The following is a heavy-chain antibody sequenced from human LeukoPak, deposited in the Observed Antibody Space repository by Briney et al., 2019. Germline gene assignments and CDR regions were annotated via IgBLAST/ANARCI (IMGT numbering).Heavy chain of an antibody. D-gene: IGHD2-15*01. Sequence: GSLRLSCAASGFTFSSYEMNWVRQAPGQGLEWVSYISSSGSTIYYADSVKGRFTISRDNAKNSLYLQMNSLRAEDTAVYYCAREIRYCSGSKCYLFDYWGQGTLVTVSS. V-gene: IGHV3-48*03. CDR3: AREIRYCSGSKCYLFDY. CDR1: GFTFSSYE. CDR2: ISSSGSTI. J-gene: IGHJ4*02.